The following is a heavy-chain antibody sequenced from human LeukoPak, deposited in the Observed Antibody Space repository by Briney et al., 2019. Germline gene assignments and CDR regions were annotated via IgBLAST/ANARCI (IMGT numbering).Heavy chain of an antibody. CDR3: AKDYAALSSPNWFDP. J-gene: IGHJ5*02. Sequence: GGSLRLSCAASGFTFSSYAMSWVRQAPGKGLEWVSAISGSGGSTYYADSVEGRFTISRDNSKNTLYLQMNSLRAEDTAVYYCAKDYAALSSPNWFDPWGQGTLVTVSS. V-gene: IGHV3-23*01. CDR1: GFTFSSYA. D-gene: IGHD3-16*01. CDR2: ISGSGGST.